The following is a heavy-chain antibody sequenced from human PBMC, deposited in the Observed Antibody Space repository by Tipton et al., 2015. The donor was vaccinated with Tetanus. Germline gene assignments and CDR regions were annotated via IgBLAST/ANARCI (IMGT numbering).Heavy chain of an antibody. Sequence: GSLRLSCEASGFTFSNYAMAWVRQAPGKGLEWVSFINGRGSTTNYEDSVRGRFTISRDNSKNMVFVQMHSLRAEDSAIYYCAKTSSVSGRFESWGQGALVIVSS. V-gene: IGHV3-23*01. CDR1: GFTFSNYA. CDR3: AKTSSVSGRFES. D-gene: IGHD5-12*01. CDR2: INGRGSTT. J-gene: IGHJ4*02.